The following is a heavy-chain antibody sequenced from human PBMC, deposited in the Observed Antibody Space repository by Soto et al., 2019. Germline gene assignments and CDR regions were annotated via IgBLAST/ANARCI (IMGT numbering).Heavy chain of an antibody. CDR1: GYTFTSYG. CDR3: ARDSSGWYDGMTTGDDGNYFDY. Sequence: QVQLVQSGAEVKKPGASVKVSCKASGYTFTSYGITWVRQAPGQGLEWMGWISAYNGNTNYAQKLQGRVTMTTDTSTSTAYMELRSLRSADTAVYYCARDSSGWYDGMTTGDDGNYFDYWGQGTLVTVSS. CDR2: ISAYNGNT. D-gene: IGHD6-19*01. V-gene: IGHV1-18*01. J-gene: IGHJ4*02.